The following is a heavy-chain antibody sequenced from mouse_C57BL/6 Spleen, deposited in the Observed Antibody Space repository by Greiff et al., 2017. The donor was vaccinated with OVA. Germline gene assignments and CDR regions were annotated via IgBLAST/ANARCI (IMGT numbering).Heavy chain of an antibody. D-gene: IGHD2-3*01. Sequence: VQLQQPGTELVKPGASVKLSCKASGYTFTSYWMHWVKQRPGQGLEWIGNINPSNGGTNYNEKFKSKATLTVDKSSSTAYMQLSSLTSEDSAVYYCARGGYDGSWYFDVWGTGTTVTVSS. J-gene: IGHJ1*03. CDR3: ARGGYDGSWYFDV. CDR2: INPSNGGT. V-gene: IGHV1-53*01. CDR1: GYTFTSYW.